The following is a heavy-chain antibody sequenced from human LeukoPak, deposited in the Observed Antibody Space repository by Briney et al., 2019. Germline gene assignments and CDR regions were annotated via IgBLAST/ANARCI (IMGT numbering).Heavy chain of an antibody. CDR3: ARDGTLRNYYYYGMDV. Sequence: GGSLRLSCAASGFTFSSYSMNWVRQAPGKGLGWVSSISSSSSYIYYADSVKGRFTISRDNAKNSLYLQMNSLRAEDTAVYYCARDGTLRNYYYYGMDVWGQGTTVTVSS. D-gene: IGHD1-26*01. J-gene: IGHJ6*02. CDR2: ISSSSSYI. V-gene: IGHV3-21*01. CDR1: GFTFSSYS.